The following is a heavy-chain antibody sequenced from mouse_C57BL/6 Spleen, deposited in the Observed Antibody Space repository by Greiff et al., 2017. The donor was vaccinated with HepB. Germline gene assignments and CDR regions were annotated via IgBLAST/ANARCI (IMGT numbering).Heavy chain of an antibody. CDR3: AREGIYDGYFDY. Sequence: QVHVKQPGTELVKPGASVKLSCKASGYTFTSYWMHWVKQRPGQGLEWIGNINPSNGGTNYNEKFKSKATLTVDKSSSTAYMQLSSLTSEDSAVYYCAREGIYDGYFDYWGQGTTLTVSS. CDR1: GYTFTSYW. D-gene: IGHD2-3*01. CDR2: INPSNGGT. J-gene: IGHJ2*01. V-gene: IGHV1-53*01.